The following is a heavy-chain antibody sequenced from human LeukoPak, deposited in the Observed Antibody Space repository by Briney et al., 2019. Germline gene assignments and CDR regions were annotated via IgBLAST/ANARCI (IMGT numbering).Heavy chain of an antibody. CDR2: IYTSGST. Sequence: SETLSLTCTVSGGSISSYYWSWIRQPAGKGLEWIGRIYTSGSTNYNASLKSRVSMSVDTSKNQFSLKLSSVTAADTAVFYCARENSGSYREFDDWGQGTLVTVSS. J-gene: IGHJ4*02. CDR1: GGSISSYY. CDR3: ARENSGSYREFDD. D-gene: IGHD1-26*01. V-gene: IGHV4-4*07.